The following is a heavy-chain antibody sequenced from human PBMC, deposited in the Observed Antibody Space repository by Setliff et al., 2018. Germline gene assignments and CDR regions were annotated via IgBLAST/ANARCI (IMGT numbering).Heavy chain of an antibody. CDR1: GYTFTNYG. CDR2: ISAYTGNT. CDR3: SRLVRYCTRTSCQRASGDDY. J-gene: IGHJ4*02. Sequence: ASVKVSCKASGYTFTNYGISWVRQAPGQGLEWMGWISAYTGNTYSAQKFQGRLTMTTDTSTTTAYMELRSLRSDDTAVYYCSRLVRYCTRTSCQRASGDDYWGQGTLFTVSS. V-gene: IGHV1-18*01. D-gene: IGHD2-2*01.